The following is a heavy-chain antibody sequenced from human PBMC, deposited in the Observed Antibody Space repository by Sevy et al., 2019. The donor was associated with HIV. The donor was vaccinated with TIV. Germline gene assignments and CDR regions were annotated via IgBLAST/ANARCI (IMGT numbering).Heavy chain of an antibody. CDR2: IYTSGST. CDR1: GGSISSYY. Sequence: SETLSLTCTVSGGSISSYYWSWIRQPAGKGLERIGRIYTSGSTNYNPSLKSRVTMSVDTSKNQFSLKLSSVTAADTAVYYCARDTERYKVVPGYGMDVWGQGTTVTVSS. V-gene: IGHV4-4*07. J-gene: IGHJ6*02. CDR3: ARDTERYKVVPGYGMDV. D-gene: IGHD2-2*01.